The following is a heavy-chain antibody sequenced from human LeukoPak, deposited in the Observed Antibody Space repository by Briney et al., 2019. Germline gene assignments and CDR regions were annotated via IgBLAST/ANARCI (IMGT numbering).Heavy chain of an antibody. V-gene: IGHV3-53*01. J-gene: IGHJ4*02. Sequence: PGGSLRLSCTVSGFTVSSNSMSWVRQAPGKGLEWVSFIYSDNTHYSDSVKGRFTISRDNSKNTLYLQMNSLRAEDTAVYYCASGYSSGWLTDYWGQGTLVTVSS. D-gene: IGHD6-19*01. CDR3: ASGYSSGWLTDY. CDR2: IYSDNT. CDR1: GFTVSSNS.